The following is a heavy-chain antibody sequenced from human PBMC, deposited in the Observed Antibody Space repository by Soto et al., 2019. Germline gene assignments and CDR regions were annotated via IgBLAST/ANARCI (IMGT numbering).Heavy chain of an antibody. CDR3: ASPDSGRHPYGMGV. Sequence: GESLKIPCKASGYNFTDYWIDCVRQMPGKGLEWMGGIDPSDSITNYRPSFQGHVTISVDKSISTAYLQWSSLEASDTATYFCASPDSGRHPYGMGVWGQGTTVTVSS. V-gene: IGHV5-10-1*01. CDR2: IDPSDSIT. J-gene: IGHJ6*02. D-gene: IGHD1-26*01. CDR1: GYNFTDYW.